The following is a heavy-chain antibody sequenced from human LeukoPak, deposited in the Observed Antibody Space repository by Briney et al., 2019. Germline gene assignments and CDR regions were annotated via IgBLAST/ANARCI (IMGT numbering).Heavy chain of an antibody. CDR2: IYYSGST. Sequence: SETLSLTCTVSGGSISSGDYYWSWIRQPPGKGLEWIGYIYYSGSTYYNPSLKSRVTISVDTSKNQFSLKLSSVTAADTAVYYCARDGGEWELLDYWGQGTLVTVSS. J-gene: IGHJ4*02. D-gene: IGHD1-26*01. CDR1: GGSISSGDYY. V-gene: IGHV4-30-4*08. CDR3: ARDGGEWELLDY.